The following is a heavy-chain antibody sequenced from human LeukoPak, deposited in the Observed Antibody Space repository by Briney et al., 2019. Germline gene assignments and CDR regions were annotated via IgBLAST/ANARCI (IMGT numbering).Heavy chain of an antibody. CDR1: GDSVCSSSAV. V-gene: IGHV6-1*01. Sequence: SQSLSLTCAVSGDSVCSSSAVWNWIRQSPSRGLEWLGRTYYRSKWHNEYAESVKSRISITSDTSKNQFSLQLNSVTPEDTAEYFCAGTTDYSSFLAFWGQGTLVTVSS. D-gene: IGHD4-11*01. J-gene: IGHJ4*02. CDR2: TYYRSKWHN. CDR3: AGTTDYSSFLAF.